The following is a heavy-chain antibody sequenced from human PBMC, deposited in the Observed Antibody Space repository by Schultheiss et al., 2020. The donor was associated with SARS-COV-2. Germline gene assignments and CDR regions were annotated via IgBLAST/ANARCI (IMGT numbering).Heavy chain of an antibody. CDR3: ARAVTTMDDAFDI. Sequence: SETLSLTCTVSDGSLTNYYWSWIRQPPGKGLEWIGEINHSGSTNYNPSLKSRVTISVDTSKNQFSLKLSSVTAADTAVYYCARAVTTMDDAFDIWGQGTMVTVSS. CDR1: DGSLTNYY. V-gene: IGHV4-34*01. CDR2: INHSGST. D-gene: IGHD4-11*01. J-gene: IGHJ3*02.